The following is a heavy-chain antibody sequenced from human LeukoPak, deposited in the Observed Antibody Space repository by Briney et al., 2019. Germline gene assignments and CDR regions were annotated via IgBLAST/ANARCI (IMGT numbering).Heavy chain of an antibody. CDR2: ISSSSSYI. V-gene: IGHV3-21*04. CDR1: GFTFSSYS. Sequence: GGSLRLSCAASGFTFSSYSMNWVRQAPGKGLEWVSSISSSSSYIYYADSVKGRFTISRDNSKNTLYLQMNSLRAEDTAVYYCAKDRYDSSGYYYVSLFDYWGQGTLVTVSS. D-gene: IGHD3-22*01. CDR3: AKDRYDSSGYYYVSLFDY. J-gene: IGHJ4*02.